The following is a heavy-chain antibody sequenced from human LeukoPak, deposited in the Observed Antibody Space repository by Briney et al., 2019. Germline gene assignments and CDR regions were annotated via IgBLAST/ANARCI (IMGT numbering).Heavy chain of an antibody. CDR3: VVPAAGAHFGYFDL. J-gene: IGHJ2*01. D-gene: IGHD2-2*01. CDR2: ISGSGGST. Sequence: GGSLRLSCAASGFTFSSYAMSWVRQAPGKGLEWVSAISGSGGSTYYADSVKGRFTISRDNSKNTLYLQMDSLRAEDTAVYYCVVPAAGAHFGYFDLWGRGTLVTVSS. V-gene: IGHV3-23*01. CDR1: GFTFSSYA.